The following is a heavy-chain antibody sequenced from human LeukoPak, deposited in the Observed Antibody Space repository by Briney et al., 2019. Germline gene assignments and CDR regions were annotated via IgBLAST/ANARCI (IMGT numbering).Heavy chain of an antibody. CDR3: ARTQWLVAVGPRDGMDV. J-gene: IGHJ6*02. D-gene: IGHD6-19*01. Sequence: ATVKVSFKASGCTFTSYDINWVRQATGQGLEWMGWMNPNSGNTGYAQKFQGRVTMTRNTSISTAYMELSSLRSEDTAVYYCARTQWLVAVGPRDGMDVWGQGTTVTVSS. V-gene: IGHV1-8*01. CDR2: MNPNSGNT. CDR1: GCTFTSYD.